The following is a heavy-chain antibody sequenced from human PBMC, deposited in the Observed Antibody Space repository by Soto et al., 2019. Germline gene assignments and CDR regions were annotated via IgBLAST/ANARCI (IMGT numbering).Heavy chain of an antibody. Sequence: SGPTLVNPTQTLTLTCTVSGFSRSTIGVGVGWIRQPPGKALEWLALIYWDDDKRYSPSLKSRLTITKDTSKNQVVLTMTNMDPVDTATYYCAHSLIGYYYDSSGSNWFDPWGQ. D-gene: IGHD3-22*01. J-gene: IGHJ5*02. CDR2: IYWDDDK. CDR3: AHSLIGYYYDSSGSNWFDP. V-gene: IGHV2-5*02. CDR1: GFSRSTIGVG.